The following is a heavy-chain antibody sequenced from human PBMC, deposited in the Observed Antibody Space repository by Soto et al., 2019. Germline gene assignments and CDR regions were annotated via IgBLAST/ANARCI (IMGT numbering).Heavy chain of an antibody. CDR3: ANAFGVAASWFTGPR. CDR2: ISNRGSSA. J-gene: IGHJ6*01. CDR1: GFTFNDYA. Sequence: EVHLLQSGGGLVQPGESLSLSCVASGFTFNDYAMHWVRQTPGKGLEWVAAISNRGSSAYYADSVKGRFTISRDNSSKALSLRMQTHSVVGTAVYFLANAFGVAASWFTGPRGGQGTPV. D-gene: IGHD2-8*01. V-gene: IGHV3-23*01.